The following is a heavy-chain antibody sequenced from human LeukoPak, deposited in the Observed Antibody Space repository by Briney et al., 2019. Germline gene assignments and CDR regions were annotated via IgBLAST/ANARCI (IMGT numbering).Heavy chain of an antibody. Sequence: PSETLSLTCAVSGGSISSGGYSWSWIRQPPGKGLEWIGYIYHSGSTNYNPSLKSRATISVDTSKNQFSLKLSSVTAADTAVYYCARRNDWRYYYYGMDVWGQGTTVTVSS. J-gene: IGHJ6*02. CDR3: ARRNDWRYYYYGMDV. CDR2: IYHSGST. D-gene: IGHD3-9*01. V-gene: IGHV4-30-2*01. CDR1: GGSISSGGYS.